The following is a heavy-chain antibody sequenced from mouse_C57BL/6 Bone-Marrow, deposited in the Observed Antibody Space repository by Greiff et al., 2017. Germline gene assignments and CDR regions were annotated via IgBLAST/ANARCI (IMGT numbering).Heavy chain of an antibody. D-gene: IGHD1-1*01. Sequence: VQLQQSGAELVRPGASVKLSCTASGFNIKDDYMHWVKQRPEQGLEWIGWIDPENGDTEYASKFQGKAPITADTSSNTAYLQLSSLTSEDTAVYYCTTGGGSSLFDYWGQGTTLTVSS. CDR1: GFNIKDDY. CDR2: IDPENGDT. CDR3: TTGGGSSLFDY. J-gene: IGHJ2*01. V-gene: IGHV14-4*01.